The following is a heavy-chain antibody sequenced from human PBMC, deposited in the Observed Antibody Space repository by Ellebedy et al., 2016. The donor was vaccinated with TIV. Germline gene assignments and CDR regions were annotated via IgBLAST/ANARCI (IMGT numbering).Heavy chain of an antibody. CDR1: GYTLTELS. D-gene: IGHD5-18*01. CDR3: ASFTYGYSYGLTFDY. CDR2: FDPEDGET. J-gene: IGHJ4*02. Sequence: ASVKVSCXVSGYTLTELSMHRVRQAPGKGLEWMGGFDPEDGETIYAQKFQGRVTMTEDTSTDTAYMELSSLRSEDTAVYYCASFTYGYSYGLTFDYWGQGTLVTVSS. V-gene: IGHV1-24*01.